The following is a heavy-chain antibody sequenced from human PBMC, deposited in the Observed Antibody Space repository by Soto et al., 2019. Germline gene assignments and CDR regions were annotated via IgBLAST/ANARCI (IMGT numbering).Heavy chain of an antibody. CDR1: GGTFSSYA. V-gene: IGHV1-69*13. Sequence: ASVKVSCKASGGTFSSYAISWVRQAPGQGLEWMGGIIPIFGTANYAQKFQGRVTITADESTSTAYMELSSLRSEDTAVYYCARELSAAGTQGTFDYWGQGTLVTVSS. J-gene: IGHJ4*02. D-gene: IGHD6-13*01. CDR3: ARELSAAGTQGTFDY. CDR2: IIPIFGTA.